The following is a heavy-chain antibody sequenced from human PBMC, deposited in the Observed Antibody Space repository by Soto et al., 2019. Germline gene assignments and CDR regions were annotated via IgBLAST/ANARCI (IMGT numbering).Heavy chain of an antibody. CDR1: GFIFSSYA. Sequence: GGSVRLSCAASGFIFSSYAMHWVRQAPGKGLEWVAVISYGGNEKYYADSVEGRFTISRDNSKNMVYLQMNGLRPEDTAVYYCAKVSSDRGYYYYAMYVCGQGTTVTVSS. CDR3: AKVSSDRGYYYYAMYV. D-gene: IGHD3-10*01. V-gene: IGHV3-30*18. CDR2: ISYGGNEK. J-gene: IGHJ6*02.